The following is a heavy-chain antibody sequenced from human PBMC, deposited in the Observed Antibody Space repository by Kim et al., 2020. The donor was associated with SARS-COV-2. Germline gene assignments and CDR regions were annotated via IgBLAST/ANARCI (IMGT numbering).Heavy chain of an antibody. CDR3: AREQQWLVNYYYYGMDV. CDR1: GDSVSSNSAA. Sequence: SQTLSLTCAISGDSVSSNSAAWNWIRQSPSRGLEWLGRTYYRSKWYNDYAVSVKSRITINPDTSKNQFSLQLNSLTPEDTAVYYCAREQQWLVNYYYYGMDVWGQGTTVTVSS. J-gene: IGHJ6*02. D-gene: IGHD6-19*01. CDR2: TYYRSKWYN. V-gene: IGHV6-1*01.